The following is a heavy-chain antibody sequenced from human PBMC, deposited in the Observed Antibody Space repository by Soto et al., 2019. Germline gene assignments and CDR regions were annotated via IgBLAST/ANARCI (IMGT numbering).Heavy chain of an antibody. D-gene: IGHD5-18*01. CDR2: FFIGGNT. Sequence: SETLSLTCTVSGGSISSSTYYWGWMRQPPGKGLEWIASFFIGGNTYYNPSLESRVTISVDASKNDFSLKVTSATVADTAIYYCARLGGYCYRTGCYGYYALDVWGHGTTVTVSS. J-gene: IGHJ6*02. V-gene: IGHV4-39*02. CDR1: GGSISSSTYY. CDR3: ARLGGYCYRTGCYGYYALDV.